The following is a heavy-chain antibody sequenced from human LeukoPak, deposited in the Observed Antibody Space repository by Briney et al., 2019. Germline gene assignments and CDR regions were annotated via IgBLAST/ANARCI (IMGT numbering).Heavy chain of an antibody. CDR3: ARPFLLWFGELSY. CDR1: GYTFTSYY. D-gene: IGHD3-10*01. Sequence: ASVKVSCKASGYTFTSYYMHWVRQAPGQGLEWMGIINPSGGSTSYAQKFQGRVTMTRDTSISTVYMELSRLRSDDTAVYYCARPFLLWFGELSYWGQGTLVTVSS. CDR2: INPSGGST. J-gene: IGHJ4*02. V-gene: IGHV1-46*01.